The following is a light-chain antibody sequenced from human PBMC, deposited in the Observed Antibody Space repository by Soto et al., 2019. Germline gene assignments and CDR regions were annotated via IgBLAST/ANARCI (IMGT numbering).Light chain of an antibody. Sequence: ILMSLPPNKLSVSPGEGATLFSRASQSVSSNLAWYQQKPGQAPRLLIYGASTRATGIPARFSGSGSGTDFTLTISSLEPEDFAVYYCQQRSNRTLTFGGGTKVDIK. CDR2: GAS. CDR1: QSVSSN. J-gene: IGKJ4*01. V-gene: IGKV3-11*01. CDR3: QQRSNRTLT.